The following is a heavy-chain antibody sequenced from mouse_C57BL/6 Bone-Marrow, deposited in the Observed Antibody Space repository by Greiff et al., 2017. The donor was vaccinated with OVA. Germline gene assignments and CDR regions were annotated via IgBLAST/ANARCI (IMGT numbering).Heavy chain of an antibody. CDR1: GFPITSGYY. J-gene: IGHJ2*01. CDR3: AGDSIITTVVATGDY. Sequence: QVQLQQSGPGLVKPSQSLFLTCSITGFPITSGYYWIWIRQSPGKPLEWMGYITHSGETFYNPSLQSPISITRETSKNQFFLQLNSVTTEDTAMYYCAGDSIITTVVATGDYWGQGTTLTVSS. V-gene: IGHV12-3*01. CDR2: ITHSGET. D-gene: IGHD1-1*01.